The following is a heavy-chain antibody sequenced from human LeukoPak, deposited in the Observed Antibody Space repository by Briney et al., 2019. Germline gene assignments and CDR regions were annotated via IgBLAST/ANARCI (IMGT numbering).Heavy chain of an antibody. CDR1: GFTFSSYS. J-gene: IGHJ3*02. CDR3: ARGNYYDSSGYYQGAFDI. Sequence: GGSLRLSCAASGFTFSSYSMTWVRQAPGKGLEWVSYISSSSSTIYYADSVKGRFTISRDNAKNSLYLQMNSLRAEDTAVYYCARGNYYDSSGYYQGAFDIWGQGTMVTVSS. D-gene: IGHD3-22*01. CDR2: ISSSSSTI. V-gene: IGHV3-48*01.